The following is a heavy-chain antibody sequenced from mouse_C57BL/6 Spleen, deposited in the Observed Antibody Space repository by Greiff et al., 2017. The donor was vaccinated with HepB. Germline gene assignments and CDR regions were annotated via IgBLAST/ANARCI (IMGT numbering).Heavy chain of an antibody. V-gene: IGHV1-22*01. Sequence: VQLKESGPELVKPGASVKMSCKASGYTFTDYNMHWVKQSHGKSLEWIGYINPNNGGTSYNQKFKGKATLTVNKSSSTAYMELRSLTSEDSAVYYCARQDYGSLDYWGQGTTLTVSS. CDR3: ARQDYGSLDY. J-gene: IGHJ2*01. CDR1: GYTFTDYN. D-gene: IGHD1-1*01. CDR2: INPNNGGT.